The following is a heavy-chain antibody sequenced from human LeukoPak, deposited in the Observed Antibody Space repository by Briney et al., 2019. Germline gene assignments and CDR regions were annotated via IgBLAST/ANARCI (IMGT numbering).Heavy chain of an antibody. CDR2: INHSGST. D-gene: IGHD3-10*01. CDR3: ARGVDYYGV. Sequence: PSETLSLTCAVYGGSFSGYYWSWIRQPPGKGLEWIGEINHSGSTNYNPSLKSRVTISVDMSKNQFSLKLSSVTAADTAVYYCARGVDYYGVWGQGTLVTVSS. V-gene: IGHV4-34*01. J-gene: IGHJ4*02. CDR1: GGSFSGYY.